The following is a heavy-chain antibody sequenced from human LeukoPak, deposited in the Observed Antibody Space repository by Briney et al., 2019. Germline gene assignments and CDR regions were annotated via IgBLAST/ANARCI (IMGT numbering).Heavy chain of an antibody. CDR3: ARDGHNYYDSSGYYSCDY. D-gene: IGHD3-22*01. CDR2: IIPIFGTA. J-gene: IGHJ4*02. V-gene: IGHV1-69*13. Sequence: SVKVSCKASGYTFTSYDINWVRQAPGQGLEWMGGIIPIFGTANYAQKFQGRVTITADESTSTAYMEPSSLRSEDTAVYYCARDGHNYYDSSGYYSCDYWGQGTLVTVSS. CDR1: GYTFTSYD.